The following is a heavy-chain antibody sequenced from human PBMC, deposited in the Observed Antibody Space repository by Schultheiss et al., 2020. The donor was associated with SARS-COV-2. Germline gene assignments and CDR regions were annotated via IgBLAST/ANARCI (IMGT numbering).Heavy chain of an antibody. CDR3: ARDSGYSYGYWFDP. D-gene: IGHD5-18*01. CDR1: GGSISSGGYY. CDR2: IYYSGST. Sequence: LRLSCTVSGGSISSGGYYWSWIRQHPGKGLEWIGYIYYSGSTYYNPSLKSRVTMSVDTSKNQFSLKLSSVTAADTAVYYCARDSGYSYGYWFDPWGQGTLVTVSS. J-gene: IGHJ5*02. V-gene: IGHV4-31*03.